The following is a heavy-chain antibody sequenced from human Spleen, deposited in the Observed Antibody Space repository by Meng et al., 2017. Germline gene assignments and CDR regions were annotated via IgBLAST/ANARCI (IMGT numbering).Heavy chain of an antibody. Sequence: GGSLRLSCAASGFTFSDYYMSWIRQAPGKGLEWVSYISSSGSPIYYADSVKGRFTISRDNAKNSLYLQMNSLRAEDTAVYYCAGGAVIAPDAFDIWGQGTMVTVSS. CDR3: AGGAVIAPDAFDI. CDR2: ISSSGSPI. V-gene: IGHV3-11*01. CDR1: GFTFSDYY. J-gene: IGHJ3*02. D-gene: IGHD2-21*01.